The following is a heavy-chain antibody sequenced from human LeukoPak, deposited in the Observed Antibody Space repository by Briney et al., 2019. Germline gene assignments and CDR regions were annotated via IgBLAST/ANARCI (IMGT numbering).Heavy chain of an antibody. CDR2: NNPDGSTT. J-gene: IGHJ4*02. Sequence: GESLRLSCAASGFTFSRYWIHWVRQAPGKGLEWVSRNNPDGSTTTYADSVKGRFTISRDNAKNTVYLQMNTLRAEDTAVYYCARNGAYCGGDCYSLDHWGQGTLVTVSS. D-gene: IGHD2-21*02. CDR1: GFTFSRYW. CDR3: ARNGAYCGGDCYSLDH. V-gene: IGHV3-74*01.